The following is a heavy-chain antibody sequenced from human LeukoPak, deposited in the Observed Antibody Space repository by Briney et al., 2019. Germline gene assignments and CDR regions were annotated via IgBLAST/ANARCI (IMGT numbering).Heavy chain of an antibody. CDR1: GFTFTNFA. CDR2: ISSSGGST. CDR3: AKDSISSSWYGGDN. D-gene: IGHD6-13*01. J-gene: IGHJ4*02. V-gene: IGHV3-23*01. Sequence: GGSLRLSCAASGFTFTNFAMSWVRQAPGKGLEWVSGISSSGGSTYYADSVKGRLTISRDNSKNTPYLQMNSLRAEDTAVYYCAKDSISSSWYGGDNWGQGTLVTVSS.